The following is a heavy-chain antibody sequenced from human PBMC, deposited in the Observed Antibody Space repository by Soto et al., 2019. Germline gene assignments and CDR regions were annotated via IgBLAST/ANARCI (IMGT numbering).Heavy chain of an antibody. D-gene: IGHD2-15*01. CDR3: ATSGLYCSGGSCYYGAFDI. Sequence: ASVKVSCKASGYTFTSYYMHWVRQAPGQGLEWMGIINPSGGSTSYAQKFQGRVTMTRDTSTSTVYMELSSLRSEDTAVYYCATSGLYCSGGSCYYGAFDIWGQGTTVTVSS. V-gene: IGHV1-46*03. J-gene: IGHJ3*02. CDR2: INPSGGST. CDR1: GYTFTSYY.